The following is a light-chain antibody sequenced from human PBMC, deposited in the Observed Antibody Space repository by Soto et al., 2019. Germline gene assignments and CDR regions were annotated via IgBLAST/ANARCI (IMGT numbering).Light chain of an antibody. Sequence: DVQMTQSPSSLSALVGDRVTITCRASQSVSRYLNWYQHKPGKAPKLLINAASNLRSGVPSRFSGSGSGTYFTLTIDGLQPEDFAVYYCQQSYITPPLTFGQGTRLELK. V-gene: IGKV1-39*01. CDR1: QSVSRY. CDR2: AAS. J-gene: IGKJ5*01. CDR3: QQSYITPPLT.